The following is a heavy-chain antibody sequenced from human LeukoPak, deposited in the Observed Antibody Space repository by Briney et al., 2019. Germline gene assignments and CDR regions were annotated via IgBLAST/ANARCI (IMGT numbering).Heavy chain of an antibody. J-gene: IGHJ6*02. CDR1: DGSFSDYY. D-gene: IGHD3-10*01. CDR3: ARTRRHYYGSGKNLTPWPVGLDV. V-gene: IGHV4-59*01. Sequence: SETLSLTCTVSDGSFSDYYWTWIRQPPGKGLEWIGYSGSTKYNPSLKSRVTISTDTSKRHFSLTLSSVTAADAAVYYCARTRRHYYGSGKNLTPWPVGLDVWGQGTTVTVS. CDR2: SGST.